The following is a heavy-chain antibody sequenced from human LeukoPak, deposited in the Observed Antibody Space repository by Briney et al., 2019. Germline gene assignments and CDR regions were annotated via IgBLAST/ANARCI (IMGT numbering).Heavy chain of an antibody. CDR1: GFTFSSYS. Sequence: GGSERLSCAASGFTFSSYSMNWLRQAPGKGLEWVSSISSSSSYIYYADSVKGRFTISRDNAKNSLYLQMNSLRAEDTAVYYCARADWDTAMIDYWGQGTLVTVSS. CDR2: ISSSSSYI. D-gene: IGHD5-18*01. CDR3: ARADWDTAMIDY. V-gene: IGHV3-21*01. J-gene: IGHJ4*02.